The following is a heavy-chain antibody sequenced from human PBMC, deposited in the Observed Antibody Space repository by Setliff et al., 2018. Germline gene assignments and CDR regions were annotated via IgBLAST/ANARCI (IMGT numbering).Heavy chain of an antibody. D-gene: IGHD3-22*01. CDR2: ITFGSLSR. J-gene: IGHJ4*02. CDR1: GFTFNAYA. Sequence: GGSLRLSCAASGFTFNAYAMSWVRQATGKGLEWVSAITFGSLSRYYADSVKGRFTIARDNSKNTPFLEMNSLRTEDTAVYYCAKGQGQYYDSSGYYGRVLDYWGQGTLVTVSS. CDR3: AKGQGQYYDSSGYYGRVLDY. V-gene: IGHV3-23*01.